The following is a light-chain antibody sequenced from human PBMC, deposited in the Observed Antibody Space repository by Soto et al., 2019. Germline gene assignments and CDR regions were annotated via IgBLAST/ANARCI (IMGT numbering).Light chain of an antibody. CDR2: GAS. CDR1: QSVSSN. J-gene: IGKJ1*01. V-gene: IGKV3-15*01. Sequence: EIVMTQSPATLSVSPGERATLSCRASQSVSSNLARYQQKPGQAPRLLIYGASPRATGIPARFSGSGSGTEFTITISSLQSADFAVYYCQQYNNWPQTFGQGTKGEIK. CDR3: QQYNNWPQT.